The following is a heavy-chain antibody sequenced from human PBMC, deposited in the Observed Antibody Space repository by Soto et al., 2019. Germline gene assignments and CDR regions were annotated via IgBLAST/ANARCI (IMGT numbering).Heavy chain of an antibody. V-gene: IGHV4-61*08. Sequence: SETLSLTCTVSGGSISSGGYYWSWIRQHPGKGLEWIGYIYYSGSTNYNPSLKSRVTISVDTSKNQFSLKLSSVTAADTAVYYCARQRPLNNWFDPWGQGTLVTVSS. CDR3: ARQRPLNNWFDP. CDR2: IYYSGST. CDR1: GGSISSGGYY. J-gene: IGHJ5*02.